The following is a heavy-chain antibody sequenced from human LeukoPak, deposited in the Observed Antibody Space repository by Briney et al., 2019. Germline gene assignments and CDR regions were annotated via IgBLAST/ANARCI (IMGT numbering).Heavy chain of an antibody. J-gene: IGHJ6*04. CDR3: ARGRGMDV. V-gene: IGHV4-59*01. CDR2: IYYSGST. Sequence: KPSETLSLTCTVSGCSISSYYWSWIRQPPGKGLEWIGYIYYSGSTNYNPSLKSRVTISVDTSKNQFSLKLSSVTAADTAVYYCARGRGMDVWGKGTTVTISS. CDR1: GCSISSYY. D-gene: IGHD3-10*01.